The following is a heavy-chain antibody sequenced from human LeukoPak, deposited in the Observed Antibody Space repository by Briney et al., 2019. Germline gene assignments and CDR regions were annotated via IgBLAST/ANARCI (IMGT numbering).Heavy chain of an antibody. V-gene: IGHV3-15*04. J-gene: IGHJ6*02. CDR1: GFTFNYAW. D-gene: IGHD1-7*01. CDR3: TTDEDWNYARKDV. CDR2: TVSEIDGGTT. Sequence: GRSLRLSCAASGFTFNYAWMSWVRQVPGKGLEWVGQTVSEIDGGTTDYATPVKGRFTISRDDSKSTLYLQMNSLKIEDTAVYYCTTDEDWNYARKDVWGQGATVIVSS.